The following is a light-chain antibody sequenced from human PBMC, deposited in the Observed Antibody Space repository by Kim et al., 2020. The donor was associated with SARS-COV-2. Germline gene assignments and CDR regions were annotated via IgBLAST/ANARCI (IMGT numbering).Light chain of an antibody. Sequence: QSITISCTGTSSDIGRYNYVSWYQQHPGKAPELIVYDVTNRPSGISNRFSGSKSGNTASLTISGLQAEDEADYYCASYAGSSTYVFGTGTGVIVL. V-gene: IGLV2-14*03. CDR2: DVT. J-gene: IGLJ1*01. CDR3: ASYAGSSTYV. CDR1: SSDIGRYNY.